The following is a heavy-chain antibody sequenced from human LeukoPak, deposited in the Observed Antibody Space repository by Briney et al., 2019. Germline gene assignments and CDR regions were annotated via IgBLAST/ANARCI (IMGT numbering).Heavy chain of an antibody. J-gene: IGHJ4*02. CDR3: ARHGRSLQNDY. D-gene: IGHD1-26*01. CDR2: IYYSGST. V-gene: IGHV4-59*08. Sequence: SETLSLTCTVSGGSISSYSWSWIRQPPGKGLEWIGYIYYSGSTNYSPSLKSRVTISIDTSKNQFSLKVSSVTAADTAVYYCARHGRSLQNDYWGQGTLVTVSS. CDR1: GGSISSYS.